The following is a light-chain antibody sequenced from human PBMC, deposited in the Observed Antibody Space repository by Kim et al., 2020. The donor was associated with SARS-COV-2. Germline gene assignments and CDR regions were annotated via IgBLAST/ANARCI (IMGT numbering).Light chain of an antibody. CDR1: SSDVGGYNY. CDR2: DVS. CDR3: SSYTSSSTNV. V-gene: IGLV2-14*03. Sequence: GQSITISCTGTSSDVGGYNYVSWYQQHPGKAPKLMIYDVSNRPSGVSNRFSGSKSGNTASLTISGLQAEDEADYYCSSYTSSSTNVFGTGTKVTAL. J-gene: IGLJ1*01.